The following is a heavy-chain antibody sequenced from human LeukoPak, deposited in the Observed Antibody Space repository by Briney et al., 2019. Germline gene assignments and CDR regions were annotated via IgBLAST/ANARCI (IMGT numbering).Heavy chain of an antibody. Sequence: ASVKVSCKASGGTFSSYAISWVRQAPGQGLEWMGGIIPIFGTANYAQKFQGRVTITADESTTTAYMELRSLRSDDTAVYYCARANYHGSGSYCDYWGQGTLVTVSS. CDR2: IIPIFGTA. CDR1: GGTFSSYA. D-gene: IGHD3-10*01. J-gene: IGHJ4*02. V-gene: IGHV1-69*13. CDR3: ARANYHGSGSYCDY.